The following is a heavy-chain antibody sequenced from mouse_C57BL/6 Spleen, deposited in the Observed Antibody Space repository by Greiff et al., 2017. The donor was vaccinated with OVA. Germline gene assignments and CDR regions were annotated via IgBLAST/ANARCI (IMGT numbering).Heavy chain of an antibody. V-gene: IGHV1-52*01. CDR3: ATGDSSGSYYAMDY. CDR2: IDPSDSET. D-gene: IGHD3-2*02. J-gene: IGHJ4*01. Sequence: VQLQQPGAELVRPGSSVKLSCKASGYTFTSYWMHWVKQRPIQGLEWIGNIDPSDSETHYNQKFKDKATLTVDKSSSTAYMQLSSLTSEDSAVYYCATGDSSGSYYAMDYWGQGTSVTVSS. CDR1: GYTFTSYW.